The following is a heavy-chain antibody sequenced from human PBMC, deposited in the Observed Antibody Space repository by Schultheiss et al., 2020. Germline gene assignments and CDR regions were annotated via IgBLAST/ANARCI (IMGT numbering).Heavy chain of an antibody. CDR2: IYYSGST. D-gene: IGHD6-13*01. CDR3: ASTNSSSWHRLDY. Sequence: SETLSLTCTVSGGSISSYYWSWIRQPPGKGLEWIGYIYYSGSTNYNPSLKSRVTMSVDTSKNQFSLKLSSVTAADTAVYYCASTNSSSWHRLDYWGQGTLVTVSS. CDR1: GGSISSYY. V-gene: IGHV4-59*12. J-gene: IGHJ4*02.